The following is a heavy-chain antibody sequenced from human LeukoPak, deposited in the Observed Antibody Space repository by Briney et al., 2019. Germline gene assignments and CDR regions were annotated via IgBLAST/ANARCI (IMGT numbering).Heavy chain of an antibody. CDR1: GYTFTSYG. V-gene: IGHV1-18*01. D-gene: IGHD6-13*01. CDR3: ARGRGIAAAGTFIDY. CDR2: ISAYNGNT. Sequence: ASVKVSCKASGYTFTSYGISWVRQAPGQGLEWMGWISAYNGNTNYARKLQGRVTMTTDTSTSTAYMELRSLRSDDTAVYYCARGRGIAAAGTFIDYWGQGTLVTVSS. J-gene: IGHJ4*02.